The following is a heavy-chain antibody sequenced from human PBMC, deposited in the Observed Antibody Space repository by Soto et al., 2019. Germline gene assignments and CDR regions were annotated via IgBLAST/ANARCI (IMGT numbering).Heavy chain of an antibody. V-gene: IGHV4-34*01. Sequence: PSETLSLTCTVYGGSFSDYSWTWIRQPPGKGLEWIGEINHSGSTYYNPSLKSRVTISVDTSKNQFSLKLSSVTAADTAVYYCARDFRAGDIVAQDPNWFDPWGQGTLVTVSS. CDR3: ARDFRAGDIVAQDPNWFDP. J-gene: IGHJ5*02. D-gene: IGHD2-15*01. CDR1: GGSFSDYS. CDR2: INHSGST.